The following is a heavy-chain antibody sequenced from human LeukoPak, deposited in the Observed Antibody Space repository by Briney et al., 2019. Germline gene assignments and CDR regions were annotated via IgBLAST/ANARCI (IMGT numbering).Heavy chain of an antibody. D-gene: IGHD2-2*01. V-gene: IGHV6-1*01. Sequence: SQTLSLTCAISGDSVSSNNAAWNWIRQSPSRGLEWLGRTYYRSKWYTEYAVPVKSQVIINPDTSKNQFSLQLNSVTPVDTAVYYCARRLTQYDCFDPWGQGILVTVSS. CDR3: ARRLTQYDCFDP. CDR1: GDSVSSNNAA. CDR2: TYYRSKWYT. J-gene: IGHJ5*02.